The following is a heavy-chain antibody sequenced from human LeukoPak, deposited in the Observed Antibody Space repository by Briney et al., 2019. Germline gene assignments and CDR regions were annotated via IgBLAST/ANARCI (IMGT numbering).Heavy chain of an antibody. V-gene: IGHV3-23*01. CDR3: ARDLYSSSGYYTEYFQH. D-gene: IGHD3-22*01. CDR1: GFTFSSYA. CDR2: MSGSGGST. J-gene: IGHJ1*01. Sequence: HPGGSLRLSCAASGFTFSSYAMSWVRQAPGKGLEWVSAMSGSGGSTYYADSVKGRFTISRDNSKHTLYLQMNSLRAEDTAVYYCARDLYSSSGYYTEYFQHWGQGTLVTVSS.